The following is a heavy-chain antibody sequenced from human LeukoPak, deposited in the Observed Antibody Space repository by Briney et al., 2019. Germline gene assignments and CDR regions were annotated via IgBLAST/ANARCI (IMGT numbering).Heavy chain of an antibody. D-gene: IGHD4-17*01. J-gene: IGHJ4*02. Sequence: PGGSLRLSCVASGINFSSYWMYWVRQAPGKGLVCISRIKFDGTSTTYADSVKGRFTISRDNAKNSLYLQMNSLRAEDTAVYYCAREDGEPEVFDYWGQGTLVTVSS. CDR1: GINFSSYW. V-gene: IGHV3-74*01. CDR3: AREDGEPEVFDY. CDR2: IKFDGTST.